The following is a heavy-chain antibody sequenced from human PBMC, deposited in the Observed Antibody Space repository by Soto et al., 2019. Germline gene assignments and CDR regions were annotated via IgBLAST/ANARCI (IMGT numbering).Heavy chain of an antibody. CDR2: ISSSGSTI. D-gene: IGHD3-10*01. CDR1: GFTFSTYN. Sequence: GGSLRLSCAASGFTFSTYNMNWVRQAPGKGLEWVSYISSSGSTIYYADSVRGRFTISRDNAKNSLYLQMNSLRAEDTAVYYCASLRFGELTNYFDYWGQGTLVTVSS. J-gene: IGHJ4*02. CDR3: ASLRFGELTNYFDY. V-gene: IGHV3-48*01.